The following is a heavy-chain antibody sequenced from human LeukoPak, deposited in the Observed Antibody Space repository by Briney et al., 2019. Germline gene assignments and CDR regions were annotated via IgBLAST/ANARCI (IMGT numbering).Heavy chain of an antibody. CDR2: IYPGDSDT. CDR1: GYSCTSYW. CDR3: ARRAYCGGDCFSDY. V-gene: IGHV5-51*01. J-gene: IGHJ4*02. Sequence: GESLEISCKGSGYSCTSYWIGWVRQRPGKGLEWMGIIYPGDSDTRYSPPFQGQVTISADKSISTAYLQWSSLKASDTAMYYCARRAYCGGDCFSDYWGQGTLVTVSS. D-gene: IGHD2-21*02.